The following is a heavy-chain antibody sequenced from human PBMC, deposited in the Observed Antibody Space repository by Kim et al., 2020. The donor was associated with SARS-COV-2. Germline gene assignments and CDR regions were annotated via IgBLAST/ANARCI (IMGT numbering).Heavy chain of an antibody. J-gene: IGHJ4*02. Sequence: VKGRFTISRDNAKNSLYLQMNSLRAEDTAVYYCARTGYSSSWSSSNGVDYWGQGTLVTVSS. D-gene: IGHD6-13*01. CDR3: ARTGYSSSWSSSNGVDY. V-gene: IGHV3-11*01.